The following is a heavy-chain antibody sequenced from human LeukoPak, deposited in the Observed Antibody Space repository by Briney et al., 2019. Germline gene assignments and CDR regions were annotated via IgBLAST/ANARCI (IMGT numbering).Heavy chain of an antibody. Sequence: PSETLSLTCTVSGGSISSSSSYWGWIRQPPGKGLEWIGSIYYSGNTYYSPSLKSRVTISVDTSKNQYSLKLSSVTAADTAVYYCARDKYYYDSSGSIRFDYWGQGTLVTVSS. D-gene: IGHD3-22*01. CDR3: ARDKYYYDSSGSIRFDY. CDR1: GGSISSSSSY. J-gene: IGHJ4*02. CDR2: IYYSGNT. V-gene: IGHV4-39*07.